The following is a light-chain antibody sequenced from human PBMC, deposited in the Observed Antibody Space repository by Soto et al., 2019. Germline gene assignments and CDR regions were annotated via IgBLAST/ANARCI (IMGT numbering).Light chain of an antibody. Sequence: TVLTQAPGTLSLSPGERATLSCRASQSVSSSYLAWYQQKPGQAPRLLIYGASSRATGIPDRFSGSGSGTDFTLTISRLEPEDFAVYYCQQYGSSPFTFGPGTRLEIK. CDR3: QQYGSSPFT. CDR1: QSVSSSY. J-gene: IGKJ5*01. V-gene: IGKV3-20*01. CDR2: GAS.